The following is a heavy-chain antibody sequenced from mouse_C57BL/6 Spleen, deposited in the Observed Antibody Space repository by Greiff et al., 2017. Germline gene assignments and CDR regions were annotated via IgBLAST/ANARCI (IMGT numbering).Heavy chain of an antibody. CDR2: INPNNGGT. Sequence: EVQLHQSGPELVKPGASVKISCKASGYTFTDYYMNWVTQSHGTSLEWIGDINPNNGGTSYNQKFKGKAQLTVDKSSSTAYMELRSLTSEDSAVYYCARADITTVVAPCWYFDVWGTGTTVTVSS. V-gene: IGHV1-26*01. CDR3: ARADITTVVAPCWYFDV. CDR1: GYTFTDYY. D-gene: IGHD1-1*01. J-gene: IGHJ1*03.